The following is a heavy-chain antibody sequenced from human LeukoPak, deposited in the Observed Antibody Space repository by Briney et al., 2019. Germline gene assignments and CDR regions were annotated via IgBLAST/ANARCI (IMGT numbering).Heavy chain of an antibody. CDR2: ISGSCGST. J-gene: IGHJ4*02. CDR3: ANLGDLIVVVTAIAFD. D-gene: IGHD2-21*02. Sequence: GGSLRLSCAASGFTFSSYAMSWVRQAPGKGLEWVSAISGSCGSTYYADSVKGRFTISRDNSKNTLYLQMNSLRAEDTAVYYCANLGDLIVVVTAIAFDWGQGTLVTVSS. V-gene: IGHV3-23*01. CDR1: GFTFSSYA.